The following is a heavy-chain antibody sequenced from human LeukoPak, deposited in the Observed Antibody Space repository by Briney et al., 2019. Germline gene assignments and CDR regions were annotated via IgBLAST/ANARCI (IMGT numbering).Heavy chain of an antibody. CDR3: ARSGGYYFYYFDY. D-gene: IGHD3-22*01. CDR2: ISSSSSYI. V-gene: IGHV3-21*03. Sequence: GGSLRLSCAASGFTFSSYSMNWVRQAPGKGLEWVSSISSSSSYIYYADSVKGRFTISRDNAKNSLYLQMNSLRAEATAVYYCARSGGYYFYYFDYWGQGTLVTVSS. CDR1: GFTFSSYS. J-gene: IGHJ4*02.